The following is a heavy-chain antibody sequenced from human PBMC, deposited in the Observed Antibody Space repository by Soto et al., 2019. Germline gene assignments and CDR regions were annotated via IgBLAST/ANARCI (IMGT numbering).Heavy chain of an antibody. CDR1: GFTFSSYG. V-gene: IGHV3-30*18. CDR2: ISYDGSNK. J-gene: IGHJ4*02. CDR3: AKGVVAALVTSFDC. Sequence: QVQLVESGGGVVQPGRSLRLSCAASGFTFSSYGMHWVRQAPGKGLEWVAVISYDGSNKYYADSVKGRFTISRDNSKNTLYLQMNSLRAEDTAVYYCAKGVVAALVTSFDCWGQGTLVXVXS. D-gene: IGHD2-15*01.